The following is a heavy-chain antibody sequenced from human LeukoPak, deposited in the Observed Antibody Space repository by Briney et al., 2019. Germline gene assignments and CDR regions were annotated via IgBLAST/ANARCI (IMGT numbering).Heavy chain of an antibody. CDR2: INHSGST. D-gene: IGHD3-3*01. CDR3: ARGNYAFWSGSLTQSHYYMDV. J-gene: IGHJ6*03. V-gene: IGHV4-34*01. Sequence: SETLSLTCAVYGGSFSVYYWSWIRQPPGKGLEGIGEINHSGSTNYNPSLKSRVTISVNTSKTQFSLKMSYVNAADTAVYYCARGNYAFWSGSLTQSHYYMDVWGKGTTVTVSS. CDR1: GGSFSVYY.